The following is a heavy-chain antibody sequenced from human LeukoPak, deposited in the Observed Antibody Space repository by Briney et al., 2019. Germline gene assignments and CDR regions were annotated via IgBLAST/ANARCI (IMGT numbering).Heavy chain of an antibody. CDR1: GFTFSSYR. CDR3: AVFGFGLDY. D-gene: IGHD3-3*01. J-gene: IGHJ4*02. CDR2: IYSGGST. V-gene: IGHV3-66*01. Sequence: GGSLRLSCAASGFTFSSYRMNWVRQAPGKGLEWVSVIYSGGSTYYADSVKGRFTISRDNSKNTLYLQMNSLRAEDTAVYYCAVFGFGLDYWGQGTLVTVSS.